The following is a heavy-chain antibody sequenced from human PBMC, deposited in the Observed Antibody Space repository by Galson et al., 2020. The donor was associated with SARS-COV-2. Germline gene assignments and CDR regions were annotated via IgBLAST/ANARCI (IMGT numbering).Heavy chain of an antibody. V-gene: IGHV3-23*01. J-gene: IGHJ4*02. D-gene: IGHD3-16*01. CDR3: AKDPFPGDYIWGGYSYFDY. CDR1: GFTFSSYA. Sequence: GGSLRLSCAASGFTFSSYAMSWVRQAPGKGLEWVSSISDSGLTTYAADSVKGRFTISRDNSKHTLYLQMNSLGVEDTAIDYCAKDPFPGDYIWGGYSYFDYWGQGALVIVSS. CDR2: ISDSGLTT.